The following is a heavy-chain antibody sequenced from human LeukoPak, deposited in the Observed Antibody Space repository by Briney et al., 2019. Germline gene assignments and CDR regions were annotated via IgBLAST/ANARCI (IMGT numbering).Heavy chain of an antibody. CDR3: ARGPKGGSDY. CDR2: INVNNGIT. D-gene: IGHD5-12*01. CDR1: GYTFTTYG. J-gene: IGHJ4*02. V-gene: IGHV1-18*01. Sequence: ASVKVSCKTSGYTFTTYGITWVQQAPGQGLEWVAWINVNNGITRYAQKFQGRVTLTTDTPARTAYMEVLSLTSDDTAVYYCARGPKGGSDYWGQGTLVIVSS.